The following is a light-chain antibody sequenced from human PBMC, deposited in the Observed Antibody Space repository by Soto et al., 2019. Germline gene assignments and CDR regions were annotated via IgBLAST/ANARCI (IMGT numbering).Light chain of an antibody. Sequence: EIVLTQSPGTLSLSPGERATLSCRASQSIASSYLAWFQQKPGQAPRLLIYGASNRATGIPDRFSGSGSRTDFTLTITRLEPEDFAVYYCQQYGSSPRFTFGPGTKVDIK. CDR2: GAS. CDR1: QSIASSY. CDR3: QQYGSSPRFT. V-gene: IGKV3-20*01. J-gene: IGKJ3*01.